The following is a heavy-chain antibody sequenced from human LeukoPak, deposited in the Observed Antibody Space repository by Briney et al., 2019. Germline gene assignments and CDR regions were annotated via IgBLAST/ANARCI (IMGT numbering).Heavy chain of an antibody. CDR1: GYTFSGYY. CDR3: ARDGPEYYYDSSGYSNWFDP. V-gene: IGHV1-46*01. J-gene: IGHJ5*02. CDR2: INPSGGST. Sequence: ASVKVSCKASGYTFSGYYMHWVRQAPGQGLEWMGIINPSGGSTSYAQKFQGRVTMTRDMSTSTVYMELSSLRSEDTAVYYCARDGPEYYYDSSGYSNWFDPWGQGTLVTVSS. D-gene: IGHD3-22*01.